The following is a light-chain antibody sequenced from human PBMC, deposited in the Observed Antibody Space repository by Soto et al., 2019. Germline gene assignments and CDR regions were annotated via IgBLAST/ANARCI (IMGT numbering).Light chain of an antibody. CDR2: DAS. CDR3: QQRSNWPIT. Sequence: EFVLTQSPGTLSLSPGERATLSCRASQTVRNNYLAWYQQKPGQAPRLLIYDASSRATGIPDRFSGSGSGTDFTLTISRLEPEDFAVYYCQQRSNWPITFGHGTRLEI. J-gene: IGKJ5*01. V-gene: IGKV3D-20*02. CDR1: QTVRNNY.